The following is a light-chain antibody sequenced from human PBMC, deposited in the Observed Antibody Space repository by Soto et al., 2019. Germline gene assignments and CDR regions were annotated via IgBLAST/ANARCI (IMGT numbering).Light chain of an antibody. Sequence: QSVLTQPPSVSAAPGQKVTISCSGSGSNVENNYVSWYQHLPGTAPKLLIYDNDERSSGIPDRFSGSKSGTSATLDITGLQTGDEADYDCATWDNSLSGFVFGTGTKVPVL. J-gene: IGLJ1*01. CDR3: ATWDNSLSGFV. CDR2: DND. V-gene: IGLV1-51*01. CDR1: GSNVENNY.